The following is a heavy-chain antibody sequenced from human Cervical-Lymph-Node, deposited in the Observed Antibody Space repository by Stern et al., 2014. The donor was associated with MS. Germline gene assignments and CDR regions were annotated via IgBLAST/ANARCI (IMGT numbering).Heavy chain of an antibody. CDR1: GGSNSSSY. V-gene: IGHV4-59*03. Sequence: QVQLQDSVPGLVKPSETLSLTCTVSGGSNSSSYWSWSRQSPRQGLARNGYTYYIGTTNYNPSLKSRVTISVDTSKNQFSLKLRSVTAADTAVYYCSSSGYNGVEDYFDYWGQGALVTVSS. CDR3: SSSGYNGVEDYFDY. D-gene: IGHD3-22*01. CDR2: TYYIGTT. J-gene: IGHJ4*02.